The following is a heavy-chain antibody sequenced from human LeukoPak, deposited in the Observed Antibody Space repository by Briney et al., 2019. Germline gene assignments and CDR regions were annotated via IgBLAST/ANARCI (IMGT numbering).Heavy chain of an antibody. V-gene: IGHV3-30*01. CDR2: ISYDGSNK. D-gene: IGHD3-3*01. CDR1: GFTFSSYA. CDR3: PRDRRDFWSGTSSNYYMDV. Sequence: GRSLRLSCAASGFTFSSYAMHWVRQAPGKGLEWVAVISYDGSNKYYADSVKGRFTISRDNSKNTLYLQMNSLRAEDTAVYYCPRDRRDFWSGTSSNYYMDVWGKGTTVTVSS. J-gene: IGHJ6*03.